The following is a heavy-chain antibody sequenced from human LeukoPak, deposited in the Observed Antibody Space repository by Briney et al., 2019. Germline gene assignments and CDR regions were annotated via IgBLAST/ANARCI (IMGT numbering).Heavy chain of an antibody. CDR2: XXLXXX. D-gene: IGHD2-2*01. V-gene: IGHV1-69*04. J-gene: IGHJ4*02. CDR3: ARGPGIVVVPAAILDPTQSYYFDY. Sequence: XXLXXXXYAQKFQGRVTITADKSTSTAYMELSSLRSEDTAVYYCARGPGIVVVPAAILDPTQSYYFDYWGQGTLVTVSS.